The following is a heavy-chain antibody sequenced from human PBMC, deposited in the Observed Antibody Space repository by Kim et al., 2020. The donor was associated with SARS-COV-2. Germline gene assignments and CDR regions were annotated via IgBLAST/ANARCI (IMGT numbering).Heavy chain of an antibody. V-gene: IGHV3-23*01. Sequence: PEAVKGRFTISRDNSKNTLYLQMNSLRAEDTAVYYCAKGAILTGYLFDYWGQGTLVTVSS. J-gene: IGHJ4*02. CDR3: AKGAILTGYLFDY. D-gene: IGHD3-9*01.